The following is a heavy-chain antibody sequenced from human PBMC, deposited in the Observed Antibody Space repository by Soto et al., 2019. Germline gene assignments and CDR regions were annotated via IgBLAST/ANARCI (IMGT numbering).Heavy chain of an antibody. Sequence: SETLSLTCTVSGGSISSSSYYWGWIRQPPGKGLEWIGSIYYSGSTYYNPSLKSRVTISVDTSKNQFSLKLSSVTAADTAVYYCATGGGYGVTPYGVAVANWFDPWGQGTLVTVSS. CDR1: GGSISSSSYY. J-gene: IGHJ5*02. V-gene: IGHV4-39*01. CDR3: ATGGGYGVTPYGVAVANWFDP. CDR2: IYYSGST. D-gene: IGHD3-16*01.